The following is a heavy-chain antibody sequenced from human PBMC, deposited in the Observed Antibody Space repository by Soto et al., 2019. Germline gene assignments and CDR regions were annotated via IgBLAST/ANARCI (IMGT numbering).Heavy chain of an antibody. V-gene: IGHV1-69*13. CDR1: GVTFSSYA. CDR2: IIPIFGTA. D-gene: IGHD3-22*01. J-gene: IGHJ3*02. Sequence: ASVKVSCKASGVTFSSYAVSWVRQAPGQGLEWMGGIIPIFGTANYAQKFQGRVTITADESTSTAYMELSSLRSEDTAVYYCARDRSYDSSGYYLGNDAFDIWGQGTMVTVSS. CDR3: ARDRSYDSSGYYLGNDAFDI.